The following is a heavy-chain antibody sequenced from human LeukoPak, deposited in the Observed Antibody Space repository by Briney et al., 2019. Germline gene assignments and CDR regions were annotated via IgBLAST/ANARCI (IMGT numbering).Heavy chain of an antibody. Sequence: PGGSLRLXCAASGFTVSSNYMSWVRQAPGKGLEWVSVIYSGGSTYYADSVKGRFTISRDNSKNTLYLQMNSLRAEDTAVYYCARVYTTMGLDYWGQGTLVTVSS. CDR1: GFTVSSNY. J-gene: IGHJ4*02. V-gene: IGHV3-53*01. CDR2: IYSGGST. CDR3: ARVYTTMGLDY. D-gene: IGHD5-18*01.